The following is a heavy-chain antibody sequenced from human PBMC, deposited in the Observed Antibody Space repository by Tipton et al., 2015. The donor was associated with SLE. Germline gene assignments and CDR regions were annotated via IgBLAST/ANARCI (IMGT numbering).Heavy chain of an antibody. J-gene: IGHJ5*02. CDR1: GGSITGGGYS. CDR3: ARHSGMVDSGWIDP. Sequence: TLSLTCAVSGGSITGGGYSWGWIRQTPGKGLEWVGSFHHKGSSYYSPSLGSRVTISVDTSKNQFSLNMRSVTAADTAVYYCARHSGMVDSGWIDPWGPGTLVTVS. V-gene: IGHV4-30-2*03. D-gene: IGHD2-15*01. CDR2: FHHKGSS.